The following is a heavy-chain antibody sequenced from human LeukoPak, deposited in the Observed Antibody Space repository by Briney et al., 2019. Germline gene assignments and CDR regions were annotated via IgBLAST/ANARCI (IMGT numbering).Heavy chain of an antibody. D-gene: IGHD2-21*01. CDR2: ISGSGGTT. Sequence: GGSLRLSCAASGFTFSSYAMNWVRQAPGKGLEWVSSISGSGGTTYNADSVKGRFTISRDNSKNTLYLQMNGLRADDTAVYYCARKAKGGDRRDDSDYWGQETLVTVSS. J-gene: IGHJ4*02. CDR1: GFTFSSYA. V-gene: IGHV3-23*01. CDR3: ARKAKGGDRRDDSDY.